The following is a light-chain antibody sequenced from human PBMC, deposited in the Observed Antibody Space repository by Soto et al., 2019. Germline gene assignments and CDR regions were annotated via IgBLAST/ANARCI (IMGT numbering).Light chain of an antibody. J-gene: IGKJ4*01. CDR3: QQLNSYARLYK. CDR2: AAS. CDR1: QGLGSY. V-gene: IGKV1-9*01. Sequence: DGQLNQSPSFLSASVGDRVTITCRALQGLGSYLAWYQQKPGKAPKLLIYAASNLQSGVSSRFIGRGSEKEFTLTISSLQPEDLATYYCQQLNSYARLYKFGGGTKVDIK.